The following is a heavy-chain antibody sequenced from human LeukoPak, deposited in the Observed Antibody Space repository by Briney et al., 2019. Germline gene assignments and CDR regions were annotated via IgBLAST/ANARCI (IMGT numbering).Heavy chain of an antibody. V-gene: IGHV4-61*02. J-gene: IGHJ3*02. Sequence: SETLSLTCTVSGGSISSGSHYWSWIRQPAGKGLEWIGRIYTSGSTNYNPSLKSRVTISVDTSRNQFSLKLSSVTAADTAVYYCARLPRSVVGAFDIWGQGTMVTVSS. CDR3: ARLPRSVVGAFDI. D-gene: IGHD1-26*01. CDR2: IYTSGST. CDR1: GGSISSGSHY.